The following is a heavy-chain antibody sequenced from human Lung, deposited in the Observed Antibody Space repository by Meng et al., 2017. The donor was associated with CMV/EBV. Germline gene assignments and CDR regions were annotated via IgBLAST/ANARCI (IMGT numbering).Heavy chain of an antibody. D-gene: IGHD3-16*01. Sequence: SXTLSLXCPLPGGSISSGGYYWSWIRQHPGKGLEWIGYIYYSGSTYYNPSLKSRVTISVDTSKNQFSLKLSSVTAADTAVYYCARGLKYYDYVWGTWGQGTXVTVSS. J-gene: IGHJ5*02. V-gene: IGHV4-31*03. CDR3: ARGLKYYDYVWGT. CDR2: IYYSGST. CDR1: GGSISSGGYY.